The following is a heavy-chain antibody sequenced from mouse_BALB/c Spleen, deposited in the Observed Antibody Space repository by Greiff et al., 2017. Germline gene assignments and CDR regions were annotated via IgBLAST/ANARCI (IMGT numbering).Heavy chain of an antibody. D-gene: IGHD2-4*01. Sequence: EVKLVESGGGLVQPGGSLKLSCAASGFTFSSYTMSWVRQTPEKRLEWVAYISNGGGSTYYPDTVKGRFTISRDNAKNTLYLQMSSLKSEDTAMYYCARHRVYYDYDDAMDYWGQGTSVTVSS. CDR2: ISNGGGST. CDR3: ARHRVYYDYDDAMDY. J-gene: IGHJ4*01. V-gene: IGHV5-12-2*01. CDR1: GFTFSSYT.